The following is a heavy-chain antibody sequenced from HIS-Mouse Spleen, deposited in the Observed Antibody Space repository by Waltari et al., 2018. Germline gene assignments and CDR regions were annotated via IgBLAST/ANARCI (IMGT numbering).Heavy chain of an antibody. D-gene: IGHD6-13*01. J-gene: IGHJ2*01. V-gene: IGHV4-39*07. CDR1: GGPISSCSYY. CDR2: IYYSGST. Sequence: QLQLQESGPGLVKPSETLSLTCTVSGGPISSCSYYWGGIRQPPGKGLEWIGSIYYSGSTYYNPSLKSRVTISVDTSKNQFSLKLSSVTAADTAVYYCAREIPYSSSWYDWYFDLWGRGTLVTVSS. CDR3: AREIPYSSSWYDWYFDL.